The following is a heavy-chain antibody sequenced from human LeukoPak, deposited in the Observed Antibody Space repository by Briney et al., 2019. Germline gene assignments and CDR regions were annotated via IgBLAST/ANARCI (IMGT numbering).Heavy chain of an antibody. V-gene: IGHV3-7*03. Sequence: GGSLRLSCAVSGFTFGNYWMSWVRQTPGQGPEWVANIKRDGSERYYVDSVKGRFTISRDNAKGSLFPEMSSLRVEDTAVYYCARTTSFMFYYWGQGTLVTVSS. CDR3: ARTTSFMFYY. D-gene: IGHD1-1*01. J-gene: IGHJ4*02. CDR2: IKRDGSER. CDR1: GFTFGNYW.